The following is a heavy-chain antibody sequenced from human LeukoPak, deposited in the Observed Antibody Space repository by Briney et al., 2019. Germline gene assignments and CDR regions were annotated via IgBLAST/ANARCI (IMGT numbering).Heavy chain of an antibody. V-gene: IGHV1-69*06. J-gene: IGHJ6*04. CDR2: TIPIFVTA. Sequence: SVKVSCKASGGTFSSYATSSVRHAPGQGLECMAQTIPIFVTANYAQKYQGRVTITADKSTSTAYMALSSLRSEDTAVYYCPAGHCSSPSCYGGYYSYGMDVWGKGTTVTVSP. CDR3: PAGHCSSPSCYGGYYSYGMDV. D-gene: IGHD2-2*01. CDR1: GGTFSSYA.